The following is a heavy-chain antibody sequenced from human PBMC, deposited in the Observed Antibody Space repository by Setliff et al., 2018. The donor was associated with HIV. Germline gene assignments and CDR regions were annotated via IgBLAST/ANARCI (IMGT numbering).Heavy chain of an antibody. CDR3: AGVLSSGYYDGP. Sequence: SETLSLTCTVSSDSISSSYWTWIRQPPGKGLEWIGSIYHSGNTYYMPSLQSRVTISVDTSKNPFSLKLRSVTAADTAVYYCAGVLSSGYYDGPWGQGTLVTVSS. CDR1: SDSISSSY. CDR2: IYHSGNT. J-gene: IGHJ5*02. V-gene: IGHV4-59*01. D-gene: IGHD3-22*01.